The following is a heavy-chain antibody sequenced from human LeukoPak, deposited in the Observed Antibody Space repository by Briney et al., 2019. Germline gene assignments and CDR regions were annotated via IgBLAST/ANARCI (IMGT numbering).Heavy chain of an antibody. V-gene: IGHV3-30*18. CDR3: AKDGPSRQPVVPAAVDY. D-gene: IGHD2-2*01. J-gene: IGHJ4*02. CDR1: GFTFSSYG. CDR2: ISYDGSNK. Sequence: GRSLRLSCAASGFTFSSYGMLWVRQAPAKGLEWVAVISYDGSNKYYADSVKGRFTISRDNSKNTLYLQMNSLRAEDTAVYYRAKDGPSRQPVVPAAVDYWGQGTLVTVSS.